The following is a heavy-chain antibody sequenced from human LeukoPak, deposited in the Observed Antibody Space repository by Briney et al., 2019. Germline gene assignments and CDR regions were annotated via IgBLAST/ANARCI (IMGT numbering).Heavy chain of an antibody. D-gene: IGHD2-15*01. CDR2: IFHSGSV. Sequence: SETLSLTCIVSGYSTSSDYFWGLVRQPPGKGLEWIGSIFHSGSVYYNPSLKSRATISVDPSKNRFSLKLTSVTAADTAVYYCARVVASTSIDSWGQGTLVTVSS. CDR1: GYSTSSDYF. V-gene: IGHV4-38-2*02. J-gene: IGHJ4*02. CDR3: ARVVASTSIDS.